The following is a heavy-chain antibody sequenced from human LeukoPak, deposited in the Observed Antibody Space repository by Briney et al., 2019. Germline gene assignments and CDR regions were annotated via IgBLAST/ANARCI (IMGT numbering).Heavy chain of an antibody. CDR3: ASSTQISKYADY. CDR2: INSDGSIT. CDR1: GFTFSSYW. V-gene: IGHV3-74*01. D-gene: IGHD2-2*01. Sequence: PGGSLRLSCAASGFTFSSYWMHWVRHAPGKGLVGVSRINSDGSITTYADSVRGRFTISRDNAKSTLYLQMNSLRAEDTAVYYCASSTQISKYADYWGQGALVTVSS. J-gene: IGHJ4*02.